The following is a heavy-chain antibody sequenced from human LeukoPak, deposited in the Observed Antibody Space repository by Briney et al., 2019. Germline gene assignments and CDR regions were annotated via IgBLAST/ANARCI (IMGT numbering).Heavy chain of an antibody. D-gene: IGHD2-15*01. CDR1: GFTFTTYA. CDR3: AKASAGTCSGARCYYFDS. CDR2: FSGSVDTT. Sequence: GGSLRLSCAASGFTFTTYAMSWVRQTPGKGLEWVSTFSGSVDTTYHADSVKGRFTISRDNSKNTVYPQMNSLRAEDTAVYYCAKASAGTCSGARCYYFDSWGQGTPVTLSS. V-gene: IGHV3-23*01. J-gene: IGHJ4*02.